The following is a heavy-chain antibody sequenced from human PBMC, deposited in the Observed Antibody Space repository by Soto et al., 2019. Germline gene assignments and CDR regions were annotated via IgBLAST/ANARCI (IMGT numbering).Heavy chain of an antibody. D-gene: IGHD1-1*01. CDR2: IYYSGDT. V-gene: IGHV4-59*08. CDR1: GGSISSYY. J-gene: IGHJ3*02. CDR3: ARGTDFSPSFDI. Sequence: PSETLSLTCTVSGGSISSYYWHWFRQPPGKGLEWIGYIYYSGDTNYNPSLKSRVTISVGTSRKHFSLNLSSVIAADTAVYYCARGTDFSPSFDIWGQGTMVTVSS.